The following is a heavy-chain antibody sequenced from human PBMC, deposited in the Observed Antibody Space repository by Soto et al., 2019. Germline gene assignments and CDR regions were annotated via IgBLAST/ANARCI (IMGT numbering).Heavy chain of an antibody. CDR2: IYWDDDK. CDR1: GFSLTSSGVA. J-gene: IGHJ4*02. Sequence: QITLKESGPTLVQPTQTLTLTCAFSGFSLTSSGVAVGWVRQPPGRALEWLALIYWDDDKRYSPSLKSRLTXTXHXXKNPVVLTMTNMDPVDTATYYCAHSLAWKSATLDYWGQGTLVAVS. D-gene: IGHD1-1*01. CDR3: AHSLAWKSATLDY. V-gene: IGHV2-5*02.